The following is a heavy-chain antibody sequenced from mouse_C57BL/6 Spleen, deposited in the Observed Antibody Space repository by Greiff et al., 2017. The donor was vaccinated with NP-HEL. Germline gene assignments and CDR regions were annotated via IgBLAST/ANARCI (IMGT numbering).Heavy chain of an antibody. CDR1: GFTFSDYY. V-gene: IGHV5-16*01. D-gene: IGHD2-2*01. CDR2: INYDGSST. CDR3: ARDYGYDDYAMDY. J-gene: IGHJ4*01. Sequence: QLVESEGGLVQPGSSMKLSCTASGFTFSDYYMAWVRQVPEKGLEWVANINYDGSSTYYLDSLKSRFIISRDNAKNILYLQMSSLKSEDTATYYCARDYGYDDYAMDYWGQGTSVTVSS.